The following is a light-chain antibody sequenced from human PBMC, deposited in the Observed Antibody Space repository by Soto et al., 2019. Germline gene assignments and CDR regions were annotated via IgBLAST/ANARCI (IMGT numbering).Light chain of an antibody. CDR3: QQYGSSPIT. CDR2: SAS. Sequence: EIVLTQSPGTLSLSPGERVTLSFRASQSLAGNWLAWYQQKPGKAPRFLIYSASNRAAGITDRFSGSGSGTDLAITINRLEPEDFEVYYCQQYGSSPITGGQGTGLEVK. J-gene: IGKJ5*01. CDR1: QSLAGNW. V-gene: IGKV3-20*01.